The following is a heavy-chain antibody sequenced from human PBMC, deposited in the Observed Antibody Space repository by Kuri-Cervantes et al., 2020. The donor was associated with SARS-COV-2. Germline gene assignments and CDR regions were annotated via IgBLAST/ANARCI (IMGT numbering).Heavy chain of an antibody. D-gene: IGHD2-15*01. J-gene: IGHJ4*01. CDR1: GYTFTSYY. V-gene: IGHV1-46*01. CDR3: ASLRVDCSGGSCRQGFDY. Sequence: ASVKVSCKASGYTFTSYYMHWVRQAPGQGLEWMGIINPSGGSTSYAQKFQGRVTMTRDTSTSTVYMELSSLRSEDTAVYYCASLRVDCSGGSCRQGFDYWGHGTLVTVSS. CDR2: INPSGGST.